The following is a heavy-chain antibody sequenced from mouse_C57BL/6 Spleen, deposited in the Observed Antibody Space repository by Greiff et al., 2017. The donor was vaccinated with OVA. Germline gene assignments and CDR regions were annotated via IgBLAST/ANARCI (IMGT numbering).Heavy chain of an antibody. J-gene: IGHJ4*01. CDR1: GFTFSSYA. D-gene: IGHD2-1*01. CDR3: TSYYGNYGYAMDY. V-gene: IGHV5-9-1*02. Sequence: EVNVVESGEGLVKPGGSLKLSCAASGFTFSSYAMSWVRQTPEKRLEWVAYISSGGDYIYYADTVKGRFTISRDNARNTLYLQMSSLKSEDTAMYYCTSYYGNYGYAMDYWGQGTSVTVSS. CDR2: ISSGGDYI.